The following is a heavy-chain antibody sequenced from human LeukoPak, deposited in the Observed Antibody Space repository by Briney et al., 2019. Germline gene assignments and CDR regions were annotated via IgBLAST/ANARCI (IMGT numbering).Heavy chain of an antibody. CDR3: ASPFRWNPPYYFDY. CDR1: GGTFISYA. CDR2: IIPILGIA. V-gene: IGHV1-69*04. J-gene: IGHJ4*02. Sequence: SVKVSCKASGGTFISYAISWVRQAPGQGLEWMGRIIPILGIANYAQKFQGRVTITADKSTSTAYMELSSLRSEDTAVYYCASPFRWNPPYYFDYWGQGTLVTVSS. D-gene: IGHD1-1*01.